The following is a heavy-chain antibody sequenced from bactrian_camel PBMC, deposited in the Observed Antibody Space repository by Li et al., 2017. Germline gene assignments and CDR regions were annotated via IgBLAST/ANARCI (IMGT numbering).Heavy chain of an antibody. Sequence: HVQLVESGGGSVQSGGSLRLSCDASGNINTPDYMAWFRQGPRKEREGVAAIDSDGRKRYTDSVKGRFTISKDNAKNTLYLQMNSLKPEDTGMYYCAIEIQPHVGGLDYSQGAPMAPLCPTQGYWGQGTQVTVS. V-gene: IGHV3S53*01. D-gene: IGHD7*01. J-gene: IGHJ4*01. CDR2: IDSDGRK. CDR1: GNINTPDY. CDR3: AIEIQPHVGGLDYSQGAPMAPLCPTQGY.